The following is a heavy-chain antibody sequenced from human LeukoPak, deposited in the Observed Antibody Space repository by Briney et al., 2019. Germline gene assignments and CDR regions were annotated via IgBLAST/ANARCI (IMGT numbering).Heavy chain of an antibody. CDR2: IKSKTDGGTT. Sequence: GGSLGLSCAASGFTFSNAWMTWVSQAPGKGLEWVGRIKSKTDGGTTDYAAPVKGRFTISRDDSKNTLYLQMNSLKTEDTAVYYCIREAVTANGYFDYWGQGTLVTVSS. CDR1: GFTFSNAW. D-gene: IGHD2-21*02. J-gene: IGHJ4*02. CDR3: IREAVTANGYFDY. V-gene: IGHV3-15*01.